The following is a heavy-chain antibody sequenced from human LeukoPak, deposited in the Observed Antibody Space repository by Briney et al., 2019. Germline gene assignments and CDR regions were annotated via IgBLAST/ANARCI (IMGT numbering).Heavy chain of an antibody. D-gene: IGHD5-12*01. J-gene: IGHJ4*02. CDR2: IYYSGST. CDR1: GGSISSGGYY. Sequence: PSQTLSLTCTVSGGSISSGGYYWSWIRQHPGKGLEWIGYIYYSGSTYYNPSLKSRVTMSVDKSKNQFSLRLSSVTAADTAMYFCVRDRNSNLRLGFWGQGALVTVSS. V-gene: IGHV4-31*03. CDR3: VRDRNSNLRLGF.